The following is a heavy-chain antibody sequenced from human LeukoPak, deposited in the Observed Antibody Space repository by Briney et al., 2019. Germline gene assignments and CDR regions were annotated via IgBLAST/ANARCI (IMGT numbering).Heavy chain of an antibody. CDR2: ISYDGSNK. Sequence: GGSLRLSCAASGFTFSCYAMHWVRKAPGKGLEGVAVISYDGSNKYYADSVKGRFTISRDNSKNTLYLQMNSLRAEDTAVYYCARDLYGSPLAARPPWFDPWGQGTLVTVSS. CDR1: GFTFSCYA. D-gene: IGHD6-6*01. CDR3: ARDLYGSPLAARPPWFDP. V-gene: IGHV3-30-3*01. J-gene: IGHJ5*02.